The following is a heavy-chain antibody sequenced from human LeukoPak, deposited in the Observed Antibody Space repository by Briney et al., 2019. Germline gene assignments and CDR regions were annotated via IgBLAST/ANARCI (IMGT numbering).Heavy chain of an antibody. CDR3: ATQKLWEGWEPRGVAFDI. CDR2: ISDDGSNK. Sequence: RTSLRLSCAASGFTFSSYTMHWVRQAPGKGLEWAAVISDDGSNKYYADSVKGRFTIARANSKNTLYLQMNSLRAEDTALYYCATQKLWEGWEPRGVAFDIWGQGTRVTVFS. CDR1: GFTFSSYT. V-gene: IGHV3-30-3*01. D-gene: IGHD1-26*01. J-gene: IGHJ3*02.